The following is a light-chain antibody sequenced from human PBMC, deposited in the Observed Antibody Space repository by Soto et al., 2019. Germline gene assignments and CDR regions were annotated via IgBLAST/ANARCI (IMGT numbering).Light chain of an antibody. CDR2: KAS. CDR3: QHYNSYSEA. J-gene: IGKJ1*01. CDR1: QTISSW. V-gene: IGKV1-5*03. Sequence: IQMTQSPATLSGSVLDRVTITCLAIQTISSWLSWYQQKPGKAPKLLIYKASTLKSGVPSRFSGSGSGTEFTLTISSLQPDDFATYYCQHYNSYSEAFGQGTKVDIK.